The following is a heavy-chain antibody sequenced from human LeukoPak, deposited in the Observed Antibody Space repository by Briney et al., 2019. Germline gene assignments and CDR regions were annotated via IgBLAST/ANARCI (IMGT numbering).Heavy chain of an antibody. J-gene: IGHJ4*02. CDR3: ARGVSGSYGKFDY. Sequence: GGSLRLSCAASGFTFSSYWMHWVRQAPGKGLVWVLRINIDGSTTNYADSVKGRFTISRDNAKNTLYLQMNSLRAEDTAVYYCARGVSGSYGKFDYWGQGTLVTVSS. CDR2: INIDGSTT. CDR1: GFTFSSYW. V-gene: IGHV3-74*01. D-gene: IGHD1-26*01.